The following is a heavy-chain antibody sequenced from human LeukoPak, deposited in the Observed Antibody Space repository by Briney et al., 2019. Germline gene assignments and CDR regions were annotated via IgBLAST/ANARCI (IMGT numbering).Heavy chain of an antibody. V-gene: IGHV1-2*02. J-gene: IGHJ4*02. CDR1: VYTFTAYY. CDR2: INPDTGGT. D-gene: IGHD3-3*01. CDR3: AKDGGASGYVMDY. Sequence: ASVKVSCEASVYTFTAYYMHCVRPAPSQGLEWMGGINPDTGGTNYAQKFHGRVTMTRDTSISTVYMELSGLRSDDTGVFYCAKDGGASGYVMDYWGQGTLVSVFS.